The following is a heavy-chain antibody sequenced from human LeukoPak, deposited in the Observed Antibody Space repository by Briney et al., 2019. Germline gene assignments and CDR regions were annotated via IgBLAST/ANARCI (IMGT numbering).Heavy chain of an antibody. CDR2: INHSGST. CDR3: ARGDTAMVMFDY. Sequence: SETLSLTCAVYGGSFSGYYWSWIRQPPGKGLEWIGEINHSGSTNYNPSLKSRVTISVDTSKNRFSLKLSSVTAADTAVYYCARGDTAMVMFDYWGQGTLVTVSS. V-gene: IGHV4-34*01. CDR1: GGSFSGYY. D-gene: IGHD5-18*01. J-gene: IGHJ4*02.